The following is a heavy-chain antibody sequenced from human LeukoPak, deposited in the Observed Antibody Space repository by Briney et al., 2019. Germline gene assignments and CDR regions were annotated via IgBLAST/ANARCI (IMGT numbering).Heavy chain of an antibody. J-gene: IGHJ4*02. D-gene: IGHD6-19*01. V-gene: IGHV3-11*01. CDR2: ISSSGSSK. CDR3: VSDRPRWLPRGNSDY. Sequence: GGSLRLSCAASGFKFSDYYMGWIRQAPGKGLEWVSCISSSGSSKFYADSVKGRFTISRDNAKNSLYLQMDSLRAEDTAVYYCVSDRPRWLPRGNSDYWGQGTLVSVSS. CDR1: GFKFSDYY.